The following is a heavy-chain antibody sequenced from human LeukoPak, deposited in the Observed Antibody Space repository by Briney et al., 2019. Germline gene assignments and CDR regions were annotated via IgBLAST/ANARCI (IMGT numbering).Heavy chain of an antibody. CDR2: IWHDGSNK. CDR3: ARDPGGDNAY. J-gene: IGHJ4*02. D-gene: IGHD4-17*01. CDR1: GFTFTTYV. V-gene: IGHV3-33*01. Sequence: GRSLRLSCAASGFTFTTYVMHWVRQAPGKGLEWVALIWHDGSNKYYGDSVKDRFTISRDNSMDTLYLQMNSLRVEDTAVYYCARDPGGDNAYWGQGTLVTVSS.